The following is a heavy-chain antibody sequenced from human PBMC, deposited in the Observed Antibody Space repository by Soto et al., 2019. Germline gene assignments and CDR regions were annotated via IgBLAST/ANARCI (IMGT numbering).Heavy chain of an antibody. V-gene: IGHV5-10-1*01. Sequence: EVQLVQSGAEVKKPGESLRISCKGSGYSFTSYWISWVRQMPGKGLEWMGRIDPSDSYPNDSPSFQGHVTISADKSISTASLQWSSLKASDTAMYYCATLRVGFGELLTYWGQGTLVTVSS. D-gene: IGHD3-10*01. CDR1: GYSFTSYW. CDR3: ATLRVGFGELLTY. J-gene: IGHJ4*02. CDR2: IDPSDSYP.